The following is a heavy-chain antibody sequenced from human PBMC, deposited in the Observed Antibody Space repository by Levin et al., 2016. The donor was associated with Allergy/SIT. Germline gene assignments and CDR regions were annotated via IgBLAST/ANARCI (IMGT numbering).Heavy chain of an antibody. Sequence: VRQAPGKGLEWVGRIRSKANSYATAYAASVKGRFTISRDDSKNTAYLQMNSLKTEDTAVYYCTRGPTVTTPYYGMDVWGQGTTVTVSS. D-gene: IGHD4-17*01. CDR3: TRGPTVTTPYYGMDV. CDR2: IRSKANSYAT. J-gene: IGHJ6*02. V-gene: IGHV3-73*01.